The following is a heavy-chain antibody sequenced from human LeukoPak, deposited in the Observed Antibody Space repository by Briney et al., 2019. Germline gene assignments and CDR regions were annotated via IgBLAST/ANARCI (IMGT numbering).Heavy chain of an antibody. J-gene: IGHJ3*02. D-gene: IGHD3-22*01. CDR1: GGSFSGHD. CDR3: ARHFTYYYDSSGYPRDAFDI. Sequence: SETLSLTCAVYGGSFSGHDWSWIRQPPGKGLKWIGEINHSGSTNYNPSLKSRVTMSVDMSKNQFSLKLSSVTSADTALYYCARHFTYYYDSSGYPRDAFDIWGQGTMVTVSS. V-gene: IGHV4-34*01. CDR2: INHSGST.